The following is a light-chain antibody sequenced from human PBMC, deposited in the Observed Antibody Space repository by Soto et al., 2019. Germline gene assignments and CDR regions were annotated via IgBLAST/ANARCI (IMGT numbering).Light chain of an antibody. CDR2: QDS. Sequence: SYELTQPPSVSVSPGQTASITCSGDKLGDKYACWYQQKPGQSPVLVIYQDSKRPSGIPERFSGSNSGNTATLSISGTQAMDEADYYCQAWDSSTNAFGTGTKLTVL. CDR1: KLGDKY. J-gene: IGLJ1*01. V-gene: IGLV3-1*01. CDR3: QAWDSSTNA.